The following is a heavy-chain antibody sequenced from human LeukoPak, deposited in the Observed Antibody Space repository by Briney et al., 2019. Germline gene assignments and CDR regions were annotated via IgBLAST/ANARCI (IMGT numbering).Heavy chain of an antibody. CDR2: IYDNGVT. Sequence: PSETLSLSCNVSGDSVSSVYWTWIRQSPAKGLEWIGFIYDNGVTDYNPSLKSRLIISLDTSKNQFSLNLRSVSAADSAIYYCAGRGHRYSRDWGKGILVTVSS. J-gene: IGHJ1*01. D-gene: IGHD2-15*01. V-gene: IGHV4-4*09. CDR3: AGRGHRYSRD. CDR1: GDSVSSVY.